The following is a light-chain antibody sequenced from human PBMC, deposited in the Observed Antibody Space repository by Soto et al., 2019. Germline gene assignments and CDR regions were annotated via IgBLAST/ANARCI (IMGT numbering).Light chain of an antibody. CDR1: ESVTTN. V-gene: IGKV3-15*01. Sequence: EIVMTQSPATLSVSPGEGVTLSCRASESVTTNLAWYQQKPGQAPRLLVYRASTRATGIPARFSAGGSGTEFTLTISSLQSEDFALYICQQYNDWPPRWTFGQGTKVEIK. CDR2: RAS. J-gene: IGKJ1*01. CDR3: QQYNDWPPRWT.